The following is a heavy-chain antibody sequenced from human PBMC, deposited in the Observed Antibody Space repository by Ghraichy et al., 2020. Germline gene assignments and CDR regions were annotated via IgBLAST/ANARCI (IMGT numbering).Heavy chain of an antibody. CDR2: ISYDGSNK. J-gene: IGHJ6*03. CDR1: GFTFSSYA. V-gene: IGHV3-30*04. CDR3: ARDSWSGYYSFRYYYYYMDV. Sequence: GSLRLSCAASGFTFSSYAMHWVRQAPGKGLEWVAVISYDGSNKYYADSVKGRFTISRDNSKNTLYLQMNSLRAEDTAVYYCARDSWSGYYSFRYYYYYMDVWGKGTTVTVSS. D-gene: IGHD3-3*01.